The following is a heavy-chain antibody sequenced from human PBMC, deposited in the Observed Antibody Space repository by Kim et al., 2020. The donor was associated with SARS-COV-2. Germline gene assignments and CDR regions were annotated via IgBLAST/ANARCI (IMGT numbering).Heavy chain of an antibody. J-gene: IGHJ6*02. Sequence: GGSLRLSCAASGFTFSSFAMTWVRQAPGKGLEWVSVIYSGGRATYYADSVKGRFTISRDNSKNTLSLQMNSLRAEDTALYYCAKMMYSGSLYGMDVWGQG. CDR1: GFTFSSFA. CDR2: IYSGGRAT. CDR3: AKMMYSGSLYGMDV. D-gene: IGHD1-26*01. V-gene: IGHV3-23*03.